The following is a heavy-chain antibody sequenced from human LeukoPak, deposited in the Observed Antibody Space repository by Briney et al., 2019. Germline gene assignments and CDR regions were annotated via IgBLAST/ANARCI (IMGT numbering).Heavy chain of an antibody. CDR2: ISASGST. J-gene: IGHJ4*02. V-gene: IGHV4-4*07. CDR1: NGSISIYY. D-gene: IGHD3-16*01. CDR3: AREITVTRPFDY. Sequence: PSETLTLTCTVSNGSISIYYWSWVRQPAGKGLEWIGRISASGSTNYNPSLKSRVTMSVDTSKNQFSLKLSSVTAEDTAVYYCAREITVTRPFDYWGQGTLFTLSS.